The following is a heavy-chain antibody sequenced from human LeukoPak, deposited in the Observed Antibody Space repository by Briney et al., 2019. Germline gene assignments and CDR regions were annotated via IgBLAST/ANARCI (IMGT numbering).Heavy chain of an antibody. CDR3: ARDQASYSSSWYDY. CDR2: IYYSGST. Sequence: SETLSLTCTVSGGSISSYYWSWIRQPPGKGLEWIGYIYYSGSTNYNPSLKSRVTISVDTSKNQFSLKLSSVTAADTAVYYCARDQASYSSSWYDYWGQGTLVTVSS. D-gene: IGHD6-13*01. CDR1: GGSISSYY. J-gene: IGHJ4*02. V-gene: IGHV4-59*01.